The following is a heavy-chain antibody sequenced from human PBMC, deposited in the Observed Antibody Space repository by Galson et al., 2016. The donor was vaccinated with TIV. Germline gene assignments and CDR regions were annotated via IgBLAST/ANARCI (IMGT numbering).Heavy chain of an antibody. CDR2: IWYDGSIK. CDR3: ARIIVSYGMDV. Sequence: SLRLSCAASGYTFSSCGMHWVRQAPGKGLEWVAVIWYDGSIKYNEDSVKGRFTISRDKSKNTLYLAMSSLRAEDTAVYYCARIIVSYGMDVWGQGTTVTVSS. J-gene: IGHJ6*02. D-gene: IGHD2/OR15-2a*01. V-gene: IGHV3-33*01. CDR1: GYTFSSCG.